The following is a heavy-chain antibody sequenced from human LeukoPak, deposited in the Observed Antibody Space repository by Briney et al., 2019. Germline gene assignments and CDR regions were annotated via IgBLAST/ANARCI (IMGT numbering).Heavy chain of an antibody. J-gene: IGHJ6*02. Sequence: SETLSLTCTVSGGSISSYYWSWIRQPPGKGLEWIGYIYYSGSTNYNPSLKSRVTMSVDTSKNQFSLKLSSVTAADTAVYYCARDRSGSYSGMDVWGQGTTVTVSS. CDR1: GGSISSYY. CDR3: ARDRSGSYSGMDV. D-gene: IGHD1-26*01. CDR2: IYYSGST. V-gene: IGHV4-59*12.